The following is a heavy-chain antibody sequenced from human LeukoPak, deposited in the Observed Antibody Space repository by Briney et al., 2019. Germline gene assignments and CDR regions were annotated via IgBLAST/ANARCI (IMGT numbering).Heavy chain of an antibody. CDR1: GDSISSSTYY. D-gene: IGHD5-18*01. CDR3: ARVEAMVYYYYYGMDV. CDR2: IYYSGST. V-gene: IGHV4-39*01. Sequence: SETLSLTCTVSGDSISSSTYYWGWIRQPPGKGLEWIGSIYYSGSTYYNPSLKSRVTISVDTSKNQFSLKLSSVTAADTAVYYCARVEAMVYYYYYGMDVWGQGTTVTVSS. J-gene: IGHJ6*02.